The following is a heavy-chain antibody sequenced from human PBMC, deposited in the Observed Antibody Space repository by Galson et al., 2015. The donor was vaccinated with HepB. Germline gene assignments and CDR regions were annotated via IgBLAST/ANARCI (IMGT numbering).Heavy chain of an antibody. CDR2: IYSGGST. J-gene: IGHJ4*02. CDR3: AGRYSSSFGRIDY. D-gene: IGHD6-13*01. V-gene: IGHV3-66*01. Sequence: SLRLSCAASGFTVSSNYMSWVRQAPGKGLQWVSVIYSGGSTYYADSVKGRFTISRDNSKNTLYLQMNSLRAEDTAVYYCAGRYSSSFGRIDYWGQGTLATVSS. CDR1: GFTVSSNY.